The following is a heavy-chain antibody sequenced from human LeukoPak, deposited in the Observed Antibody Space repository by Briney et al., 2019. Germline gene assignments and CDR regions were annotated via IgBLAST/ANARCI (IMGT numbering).Heavy chain of an antibody. Sequence: SETLSLTCTVSGGSISSSSYYWGWIRQPPGKGLEWIGSIYYTGNTYYNASLKSRVTISIDTSKNQISLRLTSVTATDTAVYYCARQTGSGLFILPGGQGTLVTVSS. CDR1: GGSISSSSYY. CDR2: IYYTGNT. CDR3: ARQTGSGLFILP. V-gene: IGHV4-39*01. J-gene: IGHJ4*02. D-gene: IGHD3/OR15-3a*01.